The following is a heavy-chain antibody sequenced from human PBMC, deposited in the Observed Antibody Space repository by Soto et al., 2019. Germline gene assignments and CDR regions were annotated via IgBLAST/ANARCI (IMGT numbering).Heavy chain of an antibody. V-gene: IGHV3-21*01. CDR3: ARSHDAGRAVVRNPAGVY. CDR2: ISSSSSYI. CDR1: GFTFSSYS. D-gene: IGHD2-2*01. Sequence: GGSLRLSCAASGFTFSSYSMNWVRQAPGKGLEWVSSISSSSSYIYYADSVKGRFTISRDNAKNSLYLQMNSLRAEDTAVYYCARSHDAGRAVVRNPAGVYWGQGTLVTVSS. J-gene: IGHJ4*02.